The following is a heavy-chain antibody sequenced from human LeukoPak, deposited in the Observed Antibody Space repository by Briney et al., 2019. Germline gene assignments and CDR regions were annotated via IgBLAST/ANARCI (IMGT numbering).Heavy chain of an antibody. CDR3: ARGIADPYSFDS. CDR2: IYSTGST. D-gene: IGHD6-13*01. CDR1: GGSINFYY. J-gene: IGHJ4*02. Sequence: TSETLSLTCTVSGGSINFYYWSWIRQPAGKGLEWIGRIYSTGSTNYSPSLKSRVTMSVDKSKNQFSLNLSSVTAADTAVYYCARGIADPYSFDSWGQGTLVTVSS. V-gene: IGHV4-4*07.